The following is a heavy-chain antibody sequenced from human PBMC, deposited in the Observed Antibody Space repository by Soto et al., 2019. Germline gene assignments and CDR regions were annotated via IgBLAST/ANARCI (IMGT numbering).Heavy chain of an antibody. CDR3: ARLPRVVGYCGGDCYFLPDY. V-gene: IGHV1-18*01. Sequence: QVQLVQSGAEVKKPGASVKVSCKASGYTFTSYGISWVRQAPGQGLEWMGWISAYNGNTNYAQKLQGRVTMTTDTSXXTXHXXLRSLRADDTAVYYCARLPRVVGYCGGDCYFLPDYWGQGTLVTVSS. CDR1: GYTFTSYG. J-gene: IGHJ4*02. D-gene: IGHD2-21*02. CDR2: ISAYNGNT.